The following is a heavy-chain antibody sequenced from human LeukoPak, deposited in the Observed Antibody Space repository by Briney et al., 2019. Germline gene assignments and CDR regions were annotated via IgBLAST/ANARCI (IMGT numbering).Heavy chain of an antibody. J-gene: IGHJ3*02. CDR2: ISSSGSTI. D-gene: IGHD1-26*01. V-gene: IGHV3-11*04. Sequence: GGSLRLSCAASGFTFSDYYMSWIRQAPGKGLEWVSYISSSGSTIYYADTVKGRFTISRDNSKNTLYLQMNSLRAEDTAVYYCAKLLSDEDAFDIWGQGTMVTVSS. CDR1: GFTFSDYY. CDR3: AKLLSDEDAFDI.